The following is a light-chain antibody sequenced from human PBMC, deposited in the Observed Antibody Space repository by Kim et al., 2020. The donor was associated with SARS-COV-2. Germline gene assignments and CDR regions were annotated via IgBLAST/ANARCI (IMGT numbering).Light chain of an antibody. Sequence: SVSAGQAACFTCSGDKLGDKYACWYRKKPGQSPVLVIYQDSKRPAGIPERFSGSNSGNTATLTISGTQAMDEADYYCQAWDSSSVVFGGGTQLTVL. CDR2: QDS. CDR1: KLGDKY. V-gene: IGLV3-1*01. J-gene: IGLJ2*01. CDR3: QAWDSSSVV.